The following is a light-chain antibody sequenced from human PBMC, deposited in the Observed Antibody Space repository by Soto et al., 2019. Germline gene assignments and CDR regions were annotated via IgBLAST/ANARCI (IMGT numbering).Light chain of an antibody. J-gene: IGKJ4*01. CDR3: QQYNIRPLT. Sequence: DIQMPHPPSSLSASVGDRVTITCQASQSVSNSLNWYQHRPGKAPNLLIYGASNLETGIPSRFSGSGSGTQFTLTISSLQPEDIATYHCQQYNIRPLTFGGGTKVDIK. CDR1: QSVSNS. V-gene: IGKV1-33*01. CDR2: GAS.